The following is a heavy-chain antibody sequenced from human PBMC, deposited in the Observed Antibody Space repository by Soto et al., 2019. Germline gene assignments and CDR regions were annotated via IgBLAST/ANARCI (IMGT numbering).Heavy chain of an antibody. CDR3: ARIGGYHAPLDY. D-gene: IGHD6-25*01. J-gene: IGHJ4*02. CDR2: TYHRGST. V-gene: IGHV4-59*01. CDR1: VGYISSYV. Sequence: SETLCLTWSFAVGYISSYVWSWIRQTPGRGLEWIGYTYHRGSTNYSPSLKSRVAISLDTSENQFSLKVNSVTAADTAVYYCARIGGYHAPLDYWGQGTPVTVSS.